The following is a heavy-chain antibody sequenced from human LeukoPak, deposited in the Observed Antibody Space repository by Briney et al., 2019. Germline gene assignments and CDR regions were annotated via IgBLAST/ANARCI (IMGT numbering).Heavy chain of an antibody. CDR1: GFTFSSHA. D-gene: IGHD2-15*01. Sequence: GGSLRLSCAASGFTFSSHAMSWVRQAPGKGLEWVSAISGSGGSTYYADSVKGRFTISRDNSKNTLYLQMNSLRAEDTAVYYCAKDRGYCSGGGCYLDYWGQGTLVTVSS. CDR3: AKDRGYCSGGGCYLDY. J-gene: IGHJ4*02. V-gene: IGHV3-23*01. CDR2: ISGSGGST.